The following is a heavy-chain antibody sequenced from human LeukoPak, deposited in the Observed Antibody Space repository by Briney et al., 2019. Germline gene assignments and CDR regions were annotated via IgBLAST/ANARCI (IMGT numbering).Heavy chain of an antibody. Sequence: GGPLRLSCAASGFTFDEYGMYWVRQAPGKGLEWVSLISGDGGSTFYADSVKGRFTISRDNSKNSLYLQMNRLRTEDTALYYCAKDQWQAGGFDYWGQGTLVTVSS. CDR1: GFTFDEYG. CDR3: AKDQWQAGGFDY. J-gene: IGHJ4*02. D-gene: IGHD6-19*01. CDR2: ISGDGGST. V-gene: IGHV3-43*02.